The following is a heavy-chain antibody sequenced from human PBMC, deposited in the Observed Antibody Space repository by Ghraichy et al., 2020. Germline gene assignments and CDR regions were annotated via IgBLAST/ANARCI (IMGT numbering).Heavy chain of an antibody. Sequence: GESLNISCKGSGSTFDNFWIAWVRQMPGRGLEWMGIVYLADSDTRYSPSFQGQVTISADKSITTAYLQWSSLKASDTAIYYCARVKYGYFLGGYYYGMDVWGHGTTVTVSS. CDR3: ARVKYGYFLGGYYYGMDV. V-gene: IGHV5-51*01. CDR1: GSTFDNFW. J-gene: IGHJ6*02. CDR2: VYLADSDT. D-gene: IGHD2/OR15-2a*01.